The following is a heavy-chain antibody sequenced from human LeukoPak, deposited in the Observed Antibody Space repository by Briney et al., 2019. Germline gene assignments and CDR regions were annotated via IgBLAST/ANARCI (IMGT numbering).Heavy chain of an antibody. J-gene: IGHJ3*02. Sequence: PGGSLRLSCAASGFTFSSYSMNWVRQAPGKGLEWVSSISSSSSYIYYADSVKGRCTISRDNAKNSLYLQMNSLRAEDTAVYYCARGIYDSSGSDAFDIWGQGTMVTVSS. D-gene: IGHD3-22*01. CDR3: ARGIYDSSGSDAFDI. CDR1: GFTFSSYS. V-gene: IGHV3-21*01. CDR2: ISSSSSYI.